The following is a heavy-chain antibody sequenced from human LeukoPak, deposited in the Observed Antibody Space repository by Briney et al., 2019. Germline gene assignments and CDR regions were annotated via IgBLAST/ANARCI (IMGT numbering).Heavy chain of an antibody. D-gene: IGHD2-2*01. CDR1: GGSISSYY. CDR3: ARDIVVPAAIWFDGYYYYGMDV. J-gene: IGHJ6*02. V-gene: IGHV4-59*01. Sequence: SETLSLTCTVSGGSISSYYRSWIRQPPGKGLEWIGYIYYSGSTNYNPSLKSQVTISVDTSKNQFSLKLSSVTAADTAVYYCARDIVVPAAIWFDGYYYYGMDVWGQGTTVTVSS. CDR2: IYYSGST.